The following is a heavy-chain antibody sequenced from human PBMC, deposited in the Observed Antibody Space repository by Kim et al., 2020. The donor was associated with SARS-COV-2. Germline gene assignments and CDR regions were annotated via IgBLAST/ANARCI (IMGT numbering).Heavy chain of an antibody. Sequence: SETLSLTCTVSGGSINSGDYYWSWIRQPPGKGLEWIGYIYYSGSTYYNPSLKSRVTISVDTSKNQFSLKLSSLTAADTAVYYCARARITMILVVHLIDAFDIWGQGTMVTVSS. CDR1: GGSINSGDYY. CDR2: IYYSGST. D-gene: IGHD3-22*01. V-gene: IGHV4-30-4*01. J-gene: IGHJ3*02. CDR3: ARARITMILVVHLIDAFDI.